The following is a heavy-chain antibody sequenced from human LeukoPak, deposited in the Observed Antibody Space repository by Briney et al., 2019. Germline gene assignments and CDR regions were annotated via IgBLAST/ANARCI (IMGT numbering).Heavy chain of an antibody. CDR1: GYTFTSYG. V-gene: IGHV1-18*01. CDR3: ARVPPPSYIYYYGSGIPFDY. Sequence: GASVKVSCKASGYTFTSYGISWVRPAPGQGLEWMGWICAYNGNTNYAQKLQGRVTMTTDTSTRTAYMELRSLRSDGTAVYYCARVPPPSYIYYYGSGIPFDYWGQGTLVTVSS. CDR2: ICAYNGNT. J-gene: IGHJ4*02. D-gene: IGHD3-10*01.